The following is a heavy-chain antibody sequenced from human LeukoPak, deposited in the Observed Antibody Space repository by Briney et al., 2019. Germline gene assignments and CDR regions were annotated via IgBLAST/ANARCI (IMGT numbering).Heavy chain of an antibody. CDR3: ARPTKGTAAQGYDY. J-gene: IGHJ4*02. Sequence: PSETLSLTCTVSGGSISSSTYYWGWIRQPPGRGLEWIGSIYYSGSTYYNPSLKSRATISVDTSKNQFSLKVISVTAADTAVYYCARPTKGTAAQGYDYWGQGILVTVAS. CDR2: IYYSGST. V-gene: IGHV4-39*01. D-gene: IGHD6-6*01. CDR1: GGSISSSTYY.